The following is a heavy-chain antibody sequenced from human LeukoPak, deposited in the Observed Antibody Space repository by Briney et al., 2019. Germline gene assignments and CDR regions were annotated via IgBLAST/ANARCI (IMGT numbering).Heavy chain of an antibody. V-gene: IGHV3-7*01. CDR3: ARAIMITFGGVIVIPRWFDP. CDR2: IKQDGSEK. D-gene: IGHD3-16*02. J-gene: IGHJ5*02. CDR1: GFTFSSYS. Sequence: GGSLRLSCAASGFTFSSYSMNWVRQAPGKGLEWVANIKQDGSEKYYVDSVKGRFTISRDNAKNSLYLQMNSLRAEDTAVYYCARAIMITFGGVIVIPRWFDPWGQGTLVTVSS.